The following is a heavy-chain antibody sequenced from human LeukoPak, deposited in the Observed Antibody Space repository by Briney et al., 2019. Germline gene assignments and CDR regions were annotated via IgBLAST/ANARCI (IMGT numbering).Heavy chain of an antibody. CDR3: ATDYAGNSLWYYYGLGV. CDR2: INRDGTEK. V-gene: IGHV3-7*02. J-gene: IGHJ6*02. CDR1: GFNFSDSR. D-gene: IGHD4-23*01. Sequence: PGGSLRLSCTTSGFNFSDSRMTWVRQAPGKGLEWVANINRDGTEKRFLASVEGRFTISRDNAKSSLYLQMNSLRAEDTAVYYCATDYAGNSLWYYYGLGVWGQGTTVTVSS.